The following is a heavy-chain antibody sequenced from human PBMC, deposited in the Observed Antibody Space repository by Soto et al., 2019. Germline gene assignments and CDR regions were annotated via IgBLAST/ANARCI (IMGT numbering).Heavy chain of an antibody. J-gene: IGHJ4*02. Sequence: QVYLLQSGAEVKKVGASVTVSCKTSGYTFSAYYVHWARRAPGRGFQWLGWINPSNEVTTFSENFQGRITMTRDTSTNTVHMELNRLTSDTTAVYYCMGGWWGDSPIDYWGQGTQVTVSS. D-gene: IGHD2-15*01. CDR2: INPSNEVT. V-gene: IGHV1-2*02. CDR1: GYTFSAYY. CDR3: MGGWWGDSPIDY.